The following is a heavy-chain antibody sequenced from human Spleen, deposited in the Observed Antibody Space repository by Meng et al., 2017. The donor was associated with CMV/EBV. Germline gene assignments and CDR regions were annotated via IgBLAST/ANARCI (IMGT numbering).Heavy chain of an antibody. V-gene: IGHV3-21*01. D-gene: IGHD3-10*01. CDR2: ISVSSSYI. CDR3: ARSSVITYPLDY. Sequence: LSLTCAVSGFTFSTYSMNWVRQAPGKGLEWVSSISVSSSYIYYADSVKGRFTISRDNAKNSLYLQMNSLRAEDTAVYYCARSSVITYPLDYWGQGTLVTVSS. J-gene: IGHJ4*02. CDR1: GFTFSTYS.